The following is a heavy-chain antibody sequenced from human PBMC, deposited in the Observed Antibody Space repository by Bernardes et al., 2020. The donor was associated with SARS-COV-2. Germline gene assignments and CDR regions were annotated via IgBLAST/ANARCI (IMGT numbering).Heavy chain of an antibody. CDR2: ISSSSSYT. D-gene: IGHD6-13*01. Sequence: GGSLRLSCAASGFTFSDYYMSWIRQAPGKGLEWVSYISSSSSYTNYADSVKGRFTISRDNAKNSLYLQMNSLRAEDTAVYYCARVGIYSSLRRWFEHWGQGTLVT. J-gene: IGHJ5*02. V-gene: IGHV3-11*06. CDR3: ARVGIYSSLRRWFEH. CDR1: GFTFSDYY.